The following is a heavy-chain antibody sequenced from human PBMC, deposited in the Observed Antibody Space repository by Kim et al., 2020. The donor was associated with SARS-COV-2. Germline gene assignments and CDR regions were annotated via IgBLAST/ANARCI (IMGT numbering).Heavy chain of an antibody. CDR2: INAGNGNT. D-gene: IGHD3-3*01. V-gene: IGHV1-3*01. J-gene: IGHJ6*02. CDR3: ARSEWLSSRPGYYYYYGMDV. Sequence: ASVKVSCKASGYTFTSYAMHWVRQAPGQRLEWMGWINAGNGNTKYSQKFQGRVTITRDTSASTAYMELSSLRSEDTAVYYCARSEWLSSRPGYYYYYGMDVWGQGTTVTVSS. CDR1: GYTFTSYA.